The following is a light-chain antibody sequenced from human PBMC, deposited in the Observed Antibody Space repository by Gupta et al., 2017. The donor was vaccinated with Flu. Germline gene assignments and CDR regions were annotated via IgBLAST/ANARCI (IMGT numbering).Light chain of an antibody. V-gene: IGKV1-9*01. J-gene: IGKJ5*01. Sequence: DIQLTQSPSFLSASVGDRVTITCRASQGISSYLAWYQQKPGKAPKLLIYAASTLQSGVPSRFSGSGSGTEFTLTISSRQPEDFATYYWQQLNSYLTFGQGTRVEIK. CDR1: QGISSY. CDR3: QQLNSYLT. CDR2: AAS.